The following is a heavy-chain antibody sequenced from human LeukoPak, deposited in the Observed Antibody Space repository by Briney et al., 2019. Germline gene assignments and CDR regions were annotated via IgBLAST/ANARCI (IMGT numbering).Heavy chain of an antibody. Sequence: GGSLRLSCAASGFSFSSYDMHWVRQATGKGLEWVSAIGSAGDTFYPGSVKGRFTISRENAKNSLYLQMNSLRAGDRAVYYCARGAPSVTMVRGVNYYYGMDVWGQGTTVTVSS. CDR3: ARGAPSVTMVRGVNYYYGMDV. D-gene: IGHD3-10*01. CDR2: IGSAGDT. J-gene: IGHJ6*02. CDR1: GFSFSSYD. V-gene: IGHV3-13*01.